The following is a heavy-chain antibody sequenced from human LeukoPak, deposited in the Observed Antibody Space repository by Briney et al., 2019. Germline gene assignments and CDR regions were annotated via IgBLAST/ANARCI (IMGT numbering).Heavy chain of an antibody. CDR1: GYSLTSYW. V-gene: IGHV5-51*01. CDR2: IYPGDSDT. CDR3: ASYYYDSSGFHSY. Sequence: GESLKISCKGSGYSLTSYWIGWVRQMPGKGLEWMGIIYPGDSDTRYSPSFQGQVTISADKSISTAYLQWSSLKASDTAMYYCASYYYDSSGFHSYWGQGTLVTVSS. D-gene: IGHD3-22*01. J-gene: IGHJ4*02.